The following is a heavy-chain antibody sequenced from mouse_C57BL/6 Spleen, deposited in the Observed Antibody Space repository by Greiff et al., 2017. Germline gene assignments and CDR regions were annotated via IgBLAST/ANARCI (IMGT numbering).Heavy chain of an antibody. CDR3: ARVDSAGYDYAMDY. CDR1: GFTFSDYY. J-gene: IGHJ4*01. Sequence: EVKVVESEGGLVQPGSSMKLSCTASGFTFSDYYMAWVRQVPEKGLEWVANINYDGSSTYYLDSLKSRFIISRDNAKNILYLQMSSLKSEDTATYYCARVDSAGYDYAMDYWGQGTSVTVS. CDR2: INYDGSST. V-gene: IGHV5-16*01. D-gene: IGHD3-2*02.